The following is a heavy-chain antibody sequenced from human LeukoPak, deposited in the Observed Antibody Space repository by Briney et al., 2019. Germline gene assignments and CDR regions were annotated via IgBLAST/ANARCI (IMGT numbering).Heavy chain of an antibody. CDR3: ARADTAMVKSAFDI. CDR2: INPNSGGT. V-gene: IGHV1-2*04. Sequence: ASVKVSCKASGYTFTGHYMHWVRQAPGQGLEWMGWINPNSGGTNYAQKFQGWVTMTRDASISTAYMELSRLRSDDTAVYYCARADTAMVKSAFDIWGQGTMVTVSS. CDR1: GYTFTGHY. D-gene: IGHD5-18*01. J-gene: IGHJ3*02.